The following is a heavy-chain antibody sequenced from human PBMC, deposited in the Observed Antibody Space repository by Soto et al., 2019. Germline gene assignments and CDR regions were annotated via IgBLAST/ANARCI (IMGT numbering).Heavy chain of an antibody. Sequence: GGSLRLSCAASGFTVSSNYMSWVRQAPGKGLEWVSVIYSGGSTYYADSVKGRFTISRHNSKNTLYLQMNSLRAEDTAVYYCARARTTVTTGALPPYYYYYYYMDVWGKGTTVTVSS. D-gene: IGHD4-4*01. J-gene: IGHJ6*03. V-gene: IGHV3-53*04. CDR2: IYSGGST. CDR1: GFTVSSNY. CDR3: ARARTTVTTGALPPYYYYYYYMDV.